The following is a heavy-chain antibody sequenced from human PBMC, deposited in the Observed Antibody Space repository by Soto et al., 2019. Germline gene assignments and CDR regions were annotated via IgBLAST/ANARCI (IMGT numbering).Heavy chain of an antibody. J-gene: IGHJ5*02. V-gene: IGHV4-34*01. CDR2: INPSGST. Sequence: SETLSLTCAVYGGSFSGYYWSWIRQPPGKGLEWIGEINPSGSTNYNPSLKSRVTISVDTSKNQFPLKLSSVTAADTAVYYCARGLKVFVGAAGIALNPWGQGTLVTVSS. CDR3: ARGLKVFVGAAGIALNP. D-gene: IGHD6-13*01. CDR1: GGSFSGYY.